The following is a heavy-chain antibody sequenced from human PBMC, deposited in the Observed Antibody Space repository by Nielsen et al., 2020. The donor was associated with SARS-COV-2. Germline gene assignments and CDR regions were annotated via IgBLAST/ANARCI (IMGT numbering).Heavy chain of an antibody. CDR3: ARGHLVVVPSPILGLGPFFYSFYLDV. D-gene: IGHD2-2*02. CDR2: FSHSGST. V-gene: IGHV4-4*02. Sequence: SETLSLTCAVSGGSVSSNDWCSWLRQSPGKGLEWLGVFSHSGSTYYSPSLKSRVTLSMDKSRRQFSLRLASVSAADTAVYFCARGHLVVVPSPILGLGPFFYSFYLDVWGKGTTVIVSS. CDR1: GGSVSSNDW. J-gene: IGHJ6*03.